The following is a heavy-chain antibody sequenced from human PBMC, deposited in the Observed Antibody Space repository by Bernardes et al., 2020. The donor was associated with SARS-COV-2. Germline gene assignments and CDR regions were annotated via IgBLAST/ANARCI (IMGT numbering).Heavy chain of an antibody. CDR1: GGTFSSYA. D-gene: IGHD1-20*01. J-gene: IGHJ6*02. CDR3: ARSRLNSEYYYYYYGMDV. CDR2: IIPIFGTA. V-gene: IGHV1-69*13. Sequence: SVKVSCKASGGTFSSYAISWVRQAPGQGLEWMGRIIPIFGTANYAQKFQGRVTITADESTSTAYMELSSLRSEDTAVYYCARSRLNSEYYYYYYGMDVWGQGTTVTVSS.